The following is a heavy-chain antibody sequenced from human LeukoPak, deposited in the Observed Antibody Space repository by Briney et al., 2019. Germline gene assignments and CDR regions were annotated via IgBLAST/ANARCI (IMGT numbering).Heavy chain of an antibody. CDR1: GFTFSSHR. J-gene: IGHJ4*02. V-gene: IGHV3-21*01. Sequence: GGSLRLSCAASGFTFSSHRMNWVRQAPGKGLEWVSSISSSSSYIYYADSVKGRFTISRDNAKNSLYLQMNSLRAEDTAVYYCARGSRGYSGYDFDYWGQGTLVTVSS. CDR2: ISSSSSYI. D-gene: IGHD5-12*01. CDR3: ARGSRGYSGYDFDY.